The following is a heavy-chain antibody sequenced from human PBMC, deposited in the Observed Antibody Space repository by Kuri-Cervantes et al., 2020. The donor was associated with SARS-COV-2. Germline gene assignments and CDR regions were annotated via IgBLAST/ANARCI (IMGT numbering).Heavy chain of an antibody. J-gene: IGHJ6*02. D-gene: IGHD3-22*01. CDR3: ARLNYYDSSGLFSRYYYYGMDV. V-gene: IGHV5-51*01. CDR1: GYSFTSYW. Sequence: KVSCKGSGYSFTSYWIGWVRQMPGKGLEWMGIIYPGDSDTRYSPSFQGQVTISADKSISTAYLQWSSLKASDTAMYYCARLNYYDSSGLFSRYYYYGMDVWGQGTTVTVSS. CDR2: IYPGDSDT.